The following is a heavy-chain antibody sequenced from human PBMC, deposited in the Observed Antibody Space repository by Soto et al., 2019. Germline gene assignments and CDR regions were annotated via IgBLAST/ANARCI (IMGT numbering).Heavy chain of an antibody. V-gene: IGHV1-18*01. CDR1: GYTFSSYA. J-gene: IGHJ4*02. Sequence: QVQLVQSGAEVKKPGASVKVSCKASGYTFSSYAISWVRQAPGQGLEWMGWISAYNGNTKYAQKRQGRVTMTTDTSTSTACMELRSLGFDDTGVYCCARDAPPVDHWGRGTLVTVSS. CDR2: ISAYNGNT. CDR3: ARDAPPVDH.